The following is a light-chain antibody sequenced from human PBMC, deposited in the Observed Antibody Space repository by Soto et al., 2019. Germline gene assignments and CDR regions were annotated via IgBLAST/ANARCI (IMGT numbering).Light chain of an antibody. Sequence: QSVVTQEPSLTVSPGGTVTLTCASSTGAVTSGYYPNWVQQKPGQTPRALIYSTDNKHSWTPARFSGSLLGGKAALTLSGAQPEDEAEYYCSLYFGGYVVFGGGTQLTVL. J-gene: IGLJ2*01. V-gene: IGLV7-43*01. CDR2: STD. CDR3: SLYFGGYVV. CDR1: TGAVTSGYY.